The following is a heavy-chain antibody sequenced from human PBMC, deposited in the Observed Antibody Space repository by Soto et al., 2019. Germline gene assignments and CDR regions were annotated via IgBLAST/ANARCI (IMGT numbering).Heavy chain of an antibody. D-gene: IGHD3-3*01. CDR3: AREKAYYDFWSGYYTRDMKTYHYYGMDF. Sequence: PSETLSLTCAVYGGSFSGYYWSWIRQPPGKGLEWIGEINHSGSTNYNPSLKSRVTISVDTSKNQFSLKLSSVTAADTAVYYCAREKAYYDFWSGYYTRDMKTYHYYGMDFWGQGTTVTVS. J-gene: IGHJ6*02. CDR2: INHSGST. V-gene: IGHV4-34*01. CDR1: GGSFSGYY.